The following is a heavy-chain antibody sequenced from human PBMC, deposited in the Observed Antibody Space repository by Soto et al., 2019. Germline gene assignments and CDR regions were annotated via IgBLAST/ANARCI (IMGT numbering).Heavy chain of an antibody. CDR3: ARPLWRDDYNWGYFDL. CDR2: ISYDGSNK. D-gene: IGHD4-4*01. V-gene: IGHV3-30-3*01. CDR1: GFTFSSYA. Sequence: QVQLVESGGGVVQPGRSLRLSCAASGFTFSSYAMHWVRQAPGKGLEWVAVISYDGSNKYYADSVKGRFTISRDNXKXXLYLRMNSLRAEDSGVYYCARPLWRDDYNWGYFDLWGRGTLVTVSS. J-gene: IGHJ2*01.